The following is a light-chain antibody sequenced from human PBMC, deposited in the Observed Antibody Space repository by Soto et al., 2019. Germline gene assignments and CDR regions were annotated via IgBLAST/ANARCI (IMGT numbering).Light chain of an antibody. Sequence: QSALTQPASVSGSPGQSITISCTGTSSDVGGYNYVSWYQQHPGKAPKLMIYDVSNRPSGVSNRFSGSKSGNTASLTISGPQAEDEADYYCSSYTSCSTLGVVFGGGTKLTVL. J-gene: IGLJ2*01. V-gene: IGLV2-14*01. CDR1: SSDVGGYNY. CDR2: DVS. CDR3: SSYTSCSTLGVV.